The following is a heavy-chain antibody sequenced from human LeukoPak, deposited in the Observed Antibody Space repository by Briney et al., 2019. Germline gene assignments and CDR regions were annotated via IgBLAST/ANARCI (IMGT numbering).Heavy chain of an antibody. CDR2: ISSNGGST. D-gene: IGHD3-22*01. CDR3: VKDINSIVVVSLFDY. CDR1: GFXFSSYA. J-gene: IGHJ4*02. Sequence: PGGSLRLSCSASGFXFSSYAMHWVRQAPGKGLEYVSAISSNGGSTYYADSVKGRFTISRDNSKNTLYLQMSSLRAEDTAVYYCVKDINSIVVVSLFDYWGQGTLATVSS. V-gene: IGHV3-64D*06.